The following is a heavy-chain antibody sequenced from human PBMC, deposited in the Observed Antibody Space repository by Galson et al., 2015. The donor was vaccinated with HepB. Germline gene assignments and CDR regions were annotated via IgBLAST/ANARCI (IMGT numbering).Heavy chain of an antibody. CDR1: GGSFSGYY. D-gene: IGHD5-12*01. Sequence: ETLSLTCAVSGGSFSGYYWSWIRQPPGKGLEWIGEINHSGSTNYKSSLKSRVTISVDTSKNQFSLKLSSVTAADTAVYYCTRGRGGYSGDDYWYFDLWGRGTLVTVSS. CDR3: TRGRGGYSGDDYWYFDL. V-gene: IGHV4-34*01. J-gene: IGHJ2*01. CDR2: INHSGST.